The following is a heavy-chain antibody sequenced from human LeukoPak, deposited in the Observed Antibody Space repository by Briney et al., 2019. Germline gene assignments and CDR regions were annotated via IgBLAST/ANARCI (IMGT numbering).Heavy chain of an antibody. CDR2: ISDDGSNK. CDR1: GFTFSTYP. V-gene: IGHV3-30*04. D-gene: IGHD1-1*01. CDR3: ARPRLAYYYYAMDV. J-gene: IGHJ6*04. Sequence: GGSLRLSCAASGFTFSTYPMHWVRQAPGKGLEWVAVISDDGSNKYYADSVKGRFTISRDNSKNTLYLQMNSLRAEDTGVYYCARPRLAYYYYAMDVWGKGTTVTVSS.